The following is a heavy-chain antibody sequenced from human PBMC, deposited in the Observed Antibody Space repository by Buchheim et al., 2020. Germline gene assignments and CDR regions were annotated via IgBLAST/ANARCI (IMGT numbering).Heavy chain of an antibody. J-gene: IGHJ6*02. D-gene: IGHD3/OR15-3a*01. CDR3: ASLGFWTYYYGMDV. CDR1: GGSFSGYY. CDR2: INHSGST. Sequence: QVQLQQWGAGLLKPSETLSLTCAVYGGSFSGYYWSWIRQPPGKGLEWIGEINHSGSTNYNPSLKSRVTITVDTSKSQFSLTLSSVTAADTAVYYCASLGFWTYYYGMDVWGQGTT. V-gene: IGHV4-34*01.